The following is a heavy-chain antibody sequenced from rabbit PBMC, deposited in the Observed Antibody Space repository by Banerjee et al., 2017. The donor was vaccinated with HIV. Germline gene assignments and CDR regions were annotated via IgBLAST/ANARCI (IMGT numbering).Heavy chain of an antibody. CDR2: IDTDGSEST. CDR3: ARSNNYYDMDL. J-gene: IGHJ6*01. CDR1: GFSFSNSYW. Sequence: QEQLVESGGGLVQPEGSLALTCKASGFSFSNSYWICWVRQAPGKGLEWIACIDTDGSESTDYASWAKGRFTISRTSSTTVTLQMSSLTVADTATYFCARSNNYYDMDLWGPGPLVTVS. V-gene: IGHV1S45*01.